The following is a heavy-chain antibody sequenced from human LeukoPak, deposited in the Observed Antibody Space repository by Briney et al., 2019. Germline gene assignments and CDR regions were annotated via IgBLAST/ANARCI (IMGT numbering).Heavy chain of an antibody. J-gene: IGHJ4*02. CDR3: ARGGYCSGETTRSSTFDY. Sequence: GGSLRLSCAASGFSFDDYGMSWVRHAPGKGLQWVSGIIWNGGSTEYADSVRGRFTISRDNAKSSLYMQMNGLRAEDTALYYCARGGYCSGETTRSSTFDYRGQGALVTVSP. D-gene: IGHD2-15*01. CDR2: IIWNGGST. V-gene: IGHV3-20*04. CDR1: GFSFDDYG.